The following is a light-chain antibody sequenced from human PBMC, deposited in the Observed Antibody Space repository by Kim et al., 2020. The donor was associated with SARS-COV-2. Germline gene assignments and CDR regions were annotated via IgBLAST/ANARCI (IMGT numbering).Light chain of an antibody. J-gene: IGLJ3*02. V-gene: IGLV4-69*01. CDR3: QTWGTGIG. CDR2: LNSDGSH. CDR1: SGHSSYA. Sequence: GASVKLTCTLSSGHSSYAFAWHQQQPEKGPRYLMKLNSDGSHSKGDGIPDRFSGSSSGAERYLTISSLQSEDEADYYCQTWGTGIGFGGGTQLTVL.